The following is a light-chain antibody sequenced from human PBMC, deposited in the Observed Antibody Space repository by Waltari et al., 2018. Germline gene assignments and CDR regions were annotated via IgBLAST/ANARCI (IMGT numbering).Light chain of an antibody. Sequence: DIVMTQSPDSLAVSLGERATLHCKSSQRLLWSFNNNNYLAWYQQKPGQPPKLLIHWASTRESGVPDRFSGSGSGADFTLTISSLQAEDVAVYYCQQYYSTPPTFGQGTKLEIK. J-gene: IGKJ2*01. CDR2: WAS. V-gene: IGKV4-1*01. CDR3: QQYYSTPPT. CDR1: QRLLWSFNNNNY.